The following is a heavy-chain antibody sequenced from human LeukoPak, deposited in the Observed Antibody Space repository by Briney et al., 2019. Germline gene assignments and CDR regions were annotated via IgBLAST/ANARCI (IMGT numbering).Heavy chain of an antibody. CDR2: ISTTGSIT. D-gene: IGHD4-17*01. Sequence: GGTVRLSCAASGFIFSNYGINWVRQAPGKGLQWVSYISTTGSITYYADSAKGRFTISRDNAKNSLYLQMNSLRDEDTAVYYCASDLTSTVTLGYWGQGTLASVSS. CDR1: GFIFSNYG. J-gene: IGHJ1*01. CDR3: ASDLTSTVTLGY. V-gene: IGHV3-48*02.